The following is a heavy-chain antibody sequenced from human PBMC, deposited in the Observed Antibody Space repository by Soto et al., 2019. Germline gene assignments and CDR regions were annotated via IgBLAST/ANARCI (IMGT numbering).Heavy chain of an antibody. CDR2: ISSSSSYI. J-gene: IGHJ3*02. CDR1: GFTFSSYS. Sequence: RLSCAASGFTFSSYSMNWVRQAPGKGLEWVSSISSSSSYIYYADSVKGRFTISRDNAKNSLYLQMNSLRAEDTAVYYCASLYYYDSSGYYWYAFDIWGQGTMVTVSS. CDR3: ASLYYYDSSGYYWYAFDI. V-gene: IGHV3-21*01. D-gene: IGHD3-22*01.